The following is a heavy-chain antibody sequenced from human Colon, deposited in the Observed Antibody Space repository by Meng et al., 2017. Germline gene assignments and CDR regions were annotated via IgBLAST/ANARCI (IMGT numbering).Heavy chain of an antibody. V-gene: IGHV3-11*01. D-gene: IGHD5-12*01. CDR3: ANGYSPDY. Sequence: GESLKISCAASGFIFSDYYMSWIRQAPGKGLEWVSHISSSGSAIYYADSVKGRFTISRDNSKNTLYLQMNSLRVEDTAVFYCANGYSPDYWGQGTLVTVS. J-gene: IGHJ4*02. CDR1: GFIFSDYY. CDR2: ISSSGSAI.